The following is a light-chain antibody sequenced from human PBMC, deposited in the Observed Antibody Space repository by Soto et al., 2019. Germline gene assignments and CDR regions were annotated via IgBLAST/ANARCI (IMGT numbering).Light chain of an antibody. CDR3: QQYNNWPPLT. CDR1: QSVSNN. J-gene: IGKJ4*01. V-gene: IGKV3-15*01. Sequence: IVMTQSPATLSVSPGERVTLSCTASQSVSNNLAWYQQKPGQAPRLLIYAAYTRATGLPARFSLRGSGTQLPLTISTLQSEDFGVDYCQQYNNWPPLTFGGGIKVEIK. CDR2: AAY.